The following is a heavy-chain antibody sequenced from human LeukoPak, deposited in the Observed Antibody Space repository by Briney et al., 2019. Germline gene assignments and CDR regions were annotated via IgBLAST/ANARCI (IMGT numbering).Heavy chain of an antibody. D-gene: IGHD3-9*01. CDR2: IKQDGSEK. J-gene: IGHJ4*02. CDR3: ARDSDILTGFDY. CDR1: GLTFSSYW. V-gene: IGHV3-7*03. Sequence: GGSLRLSCAASGLTFSSYWMSWVRQAPGKGLEWVANIKQDGSEKYYVDSVKGRFTISRDNAKNSLYLQMNSLRAEDTAVYYCARDSDILTGFDYWGQGTLVTVSS.